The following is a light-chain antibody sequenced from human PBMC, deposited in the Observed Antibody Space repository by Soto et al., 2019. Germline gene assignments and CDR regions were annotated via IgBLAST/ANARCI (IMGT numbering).Light chain of an antibody. J-gene: IGKJ1*01. Sequence: IVLTQSPGTLSLSPGERATLSCRASQSVGSDLAWYQQKPGQAPRLLIYDASNRATGIPARFSGSGSGTDFTLTISSLEPEDFAVYYCQQRSNWPTFGQGTKVDTK. CDR3: QQRSNWPT. V-gene: IGKV3-11*01. CDR2: DAS. CDR1: QSVGSD.